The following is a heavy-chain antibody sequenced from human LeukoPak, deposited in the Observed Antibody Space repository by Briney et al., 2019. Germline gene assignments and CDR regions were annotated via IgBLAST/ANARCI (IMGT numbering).Heavy chain of an antibody. V-gene: IGHV2-5*01. CDR2: IYWNDDK. J-gene: IGHJ4*02. D-gene: IGHD6-6*01. CDR3: ARRGSSSSFDY. CDR1: GFSLSTSGVG. Sequence: SGPPLVKPTQTLTLTCSLSGFSLSTSGVGVGWIRQPPGKALEWLALIYWNDDKRYSPSLESRLTITKDTSKNQVVLTMTNMDPVDTATYYCARRGSSSSFDYWGQGTLVIVSS.